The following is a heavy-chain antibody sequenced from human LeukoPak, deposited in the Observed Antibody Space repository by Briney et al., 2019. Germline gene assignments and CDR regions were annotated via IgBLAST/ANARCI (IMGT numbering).Heavy chain of an antibody. V-gene: IGHV1-46*01. CDR3: ARGGFRYGSGSFN. CDR2: INPSGGST. Sequence: GASVKVSCKASGYTFTSYYMHWVRQAPGQGLEWMGIINPSGGSTSYAQKFQGRVTMTRDTSTSTVYMELSRLRSDDTAVYYCARGGFRYGSGSFNWGQGTLVTVSS. J-gene: IGHJ4*02. CDR1: GYTFTSYY. D-gene: IGHD3-10*01.